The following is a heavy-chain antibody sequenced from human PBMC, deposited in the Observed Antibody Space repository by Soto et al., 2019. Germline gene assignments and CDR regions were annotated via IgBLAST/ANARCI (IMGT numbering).Heavy chain of an antibody. CDR3: TTIGNSYGTH. V-gene: IGHV3-15*01. CDR1: GFTFSNAW. J-gene: IGHJ4*02. CDR2: IKSNSDGGTT. Sequence: PGGSLRLSCAASGFTFSNAWVSWARQAPGKGLEWVGRIKSNSDGGTTDYAAAVKGRFIISRDDSSNTLYLQMNSLKTEDTAVYYCTTIGNSYGTHWGQGTLVTVSS. D-gene: IGHD5-18*01.